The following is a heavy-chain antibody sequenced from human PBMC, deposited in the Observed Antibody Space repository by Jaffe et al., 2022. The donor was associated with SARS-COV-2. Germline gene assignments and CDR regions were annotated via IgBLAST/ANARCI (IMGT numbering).Heavy chain of an antibody. CDR3: ARSDTERRPVDY. V-gene: IGHV3-30-3*01. J-gene: IGHJ4*02. CDR1: GFTFSSYA. D-gene: IGHD1-1*01. Sequence: QVQLVESGGGVVQPGRSLRLSCAASGFTFSSYAMHWVRQAPGKGLEWVAVISYDGSNKYYADSVKGRFTISRDNSKNTLYLQMNSLRAEDTAVYYCARSDTERRPVDYWGQGTLVTVSS. CDR2: ISYDGSNK.